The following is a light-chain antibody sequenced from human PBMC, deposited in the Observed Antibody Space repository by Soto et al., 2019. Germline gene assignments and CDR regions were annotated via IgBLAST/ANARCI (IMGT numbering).Light chain of an antibody. CDR1: QSVSSY. J-gene: IGKJ4*01. V-gene: IGKV3-11*01. CDR3: QQRSNWLLT. CDR2: DAS. Sequence: EIVLTQSPATLSLSPGERATLSCRASQSVSSYLAWYQQKPGQAPRLLIYDASNRATGIPARFSGSGSATDFTRAISSLEPEDFADYYCQQRSNWLLTFGGGTKVEIK.